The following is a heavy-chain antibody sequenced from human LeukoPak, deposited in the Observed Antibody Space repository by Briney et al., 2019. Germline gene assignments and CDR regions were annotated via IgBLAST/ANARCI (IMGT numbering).Heavy chain of an antibody. J-gene: IGHJ6*03. Sequence: GGSLRLSCAASGFTFSSYAMSWVRQAPGKGLEWVSAISGSGGSTYYADSVKGRLTIPGDNSKNTLYLQMNRLTAEDTAVYYCAKAGGELLEWSPSRSLYYMDVWGKGTTVTASS. D-gene: IGHD3-3*01. CDR3: AKAGGELLEWSPSRSLYYMDV. CDR2: ISGSGGST. CDR1: GFTFSSYA. V-gene: IGHV3-23*01.